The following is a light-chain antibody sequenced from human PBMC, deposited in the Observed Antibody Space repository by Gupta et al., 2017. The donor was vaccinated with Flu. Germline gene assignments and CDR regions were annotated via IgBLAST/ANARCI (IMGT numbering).Light chain of an antibody. Sequence: DIKLTQPPSFLSASLGDRVTITCRASQDVGSYLAWYQQKPGKAPNLLIFSASTGKSGVPSRFSGRGSGTEFTLTISSRQPEDFATYSCQHLSSSPPTFGQGTKVEVK. V-gene: IGKV1-9*01. J-gene: IGKJ1*01. CDR3: QHLSSSPPT. CDR2: SAS. CDR1: QDVGSY.